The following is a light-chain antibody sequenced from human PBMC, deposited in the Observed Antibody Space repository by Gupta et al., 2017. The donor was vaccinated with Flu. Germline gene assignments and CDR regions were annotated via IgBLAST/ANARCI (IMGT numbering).Light chain of an antibody. V-gene: IGKV1-39*01. CDR3: QQSYSTPPT. CDR1: QSISSY. CDR2: AAS. J-gene: IGKJ1*01. Sequence: DIQMTQSPSSLSASVGDRVTITCRASQSISSYLNWYQQKPGKAPNLLIYAASSLRSGVPSRFSGSGSGTDFSLTISSLQVEDFATYYCQQSYSTPPTFGQGTKVEIK.